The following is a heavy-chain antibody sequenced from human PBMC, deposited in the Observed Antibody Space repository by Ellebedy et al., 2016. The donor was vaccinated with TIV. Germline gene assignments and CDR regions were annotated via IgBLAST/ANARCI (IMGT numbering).Heavy chain of an antibody. V-gene: IGHV4-31*03. CDR2: IHHDGTT. J-gene: IGHJ6*02. CDR1: GGSISSGELY. Sequence: MPSETLSLTCTVPGGSISSGELYWSSIRQPPGKGLEWIGYIHHDGTTYYNPSLRSRVTISVDTSKNQFSLKLSSVTAADTAVYYCARGCSSISCSGDYYYSMVFWGQGTTVTVSS. D-gene: IGHD2-2*01. CDR3: ARGCSSISCSGDYYYSMVF.